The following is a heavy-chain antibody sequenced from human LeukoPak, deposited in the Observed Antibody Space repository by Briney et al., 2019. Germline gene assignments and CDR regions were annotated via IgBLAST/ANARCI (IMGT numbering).Heavy chain of an antibody. CDR1: GFTFSSYG. V-gene: IGHV3-33*01. CDR3: AREVIPYYYDSSGVDY. J-gene: IGHJ4*02. D-gene: IGHD3-22*01. Sequence: GGSLRLSCAASGFTFSSYGMHWVRQAPGKGLEWVAVIWYDGSNKYYADSVKGRFTISRDNSKNTLYLQMNSLRAEDTAVYYCAREVIPYYYDSSGVDYWCQGTLVTVSS. CDR2: IWYDGSNK.